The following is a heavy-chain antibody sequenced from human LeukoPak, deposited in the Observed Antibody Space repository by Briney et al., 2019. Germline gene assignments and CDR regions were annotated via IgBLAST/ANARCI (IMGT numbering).Heavy chain of an antibody. V-gene: IGHV1-46*01. CDR2: INPNGDAT. J-gene: IGHJ5*02. Sequence: GASVKVSCKTSGYTFTKYLIHWERQAPGQGLEWVGTINPNGDATNYAPRLQGRLSLTQDTSTSTVYMELRGLTPDDTAVYYCARPLFCAFDNCGYWLDPWGPGTLVTVSS. D-gene: IGHD1-20*01. CDR1: GYTFTKYL. CDR3: ARPLFCAFDNCGYWLDP.